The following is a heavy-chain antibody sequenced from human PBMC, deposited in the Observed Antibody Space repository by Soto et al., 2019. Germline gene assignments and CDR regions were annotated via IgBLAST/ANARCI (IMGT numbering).Heavy chain of an antibody. CDR2: ISTFNGNT. CDR3: ARHRPSRENGPPQPWVAMDA. J-gene: IGHJ6*02. V-gene: IGHV1-18*01. D-gene: IGHD1-1*01. CDR1: GYTFINHG. Sequence: QVQLVQSGAEVKRPGASVKVSCKASGYTFINHGISWVRQARGQGLEWMGWISTFNGNTVFAQKLADRVTLTTDTSTTTAYRELRSLTSDDTAIYFCARHRPSRENGPPQPWVAMDAWGQGSTVTVSS.